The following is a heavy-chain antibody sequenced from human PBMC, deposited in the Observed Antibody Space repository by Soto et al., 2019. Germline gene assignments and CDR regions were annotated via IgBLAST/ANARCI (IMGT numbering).Heavy chain of an antibody. CDR2: SLKGGSNK. J-gene: IGHJ6*02. Sequence: QMKLVESGGGVVQPGTSLRLSCVASGFTFSAFGMHWVRQAPGKGLEWVAISLKGGSNKYYVDSVQGRFTISRDNSRDTLYLHMGGLGEEDTSVYYCANAPLRFRDYGDYAAYYYGMAVCGQGTTVTVAS. V-gene: IGHV3-30*18. CDR1: GFTFSAFG. D-gene: IGHD4-17*01. CDR3: ANAPLRFRDYGDYAAYYYGMAV.